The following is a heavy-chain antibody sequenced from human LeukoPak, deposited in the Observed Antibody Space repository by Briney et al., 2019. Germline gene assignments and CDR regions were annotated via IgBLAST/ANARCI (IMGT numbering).Heavy chain of an antibody. J-gene: IGHJ4*02. CDR2: ISGSGGST. D-gene: IGHD4-17*01. V-gene: IGHV3-23*01. Sequence: GGSLRLSCAASGFTFSSYAMSWVRQAPGKGLEWVSAISGSGGSTYYADSVKGQFTISRDNSKNTLYLQMNSLRAEDTAVYYCAKDPTAGDYLRWGQGTLVTVSS. CDR1: GFTFSSYA. CDR3: AKDPTAGDYLR.